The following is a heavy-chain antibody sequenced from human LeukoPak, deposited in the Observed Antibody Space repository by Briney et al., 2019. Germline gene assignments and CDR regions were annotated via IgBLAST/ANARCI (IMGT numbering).Heavy chain of an antibody. CDR2: ITWDSGTT. V-gene: IGHV3-43*01. Sequence: PGGSLRLSCAASGFTFDDYTMHWVRQAPGKSLEWVSLITWDSGTTYYKDSVKGRFTISRDNSKNSLYLQMNSLRTEDTALYYCAKAPGRFLEWFPHDYWGQGTLVTVSS. J-gene: IGHJ4*02. D-gene: IGHD3-3*01. CDR3: AKAPGRFLEWFPHDY. CDR1: GFTFDDYT.